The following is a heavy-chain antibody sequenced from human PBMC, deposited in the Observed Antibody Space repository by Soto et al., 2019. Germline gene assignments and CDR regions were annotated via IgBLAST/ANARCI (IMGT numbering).Heavy chain of an antibody. V-gene: IGHV4-38-2*01. D-gene: IGHD6-13*01. Sequence: SETLSLTCAVSGYSISSGYYWSWIRQPPGKGAEWIWTIYHSGSTYYNPSLKSRVTISIDTSKNQFSLNLTSLTATDTAVNFCARSLLSSSWFVAYWGQGSPVTVSS. CDR2: IYHSGST. CDR1: GYSISSGYY. J-gene: IGHJ4*02. CDR3: ARSLLSSSWFVAY.